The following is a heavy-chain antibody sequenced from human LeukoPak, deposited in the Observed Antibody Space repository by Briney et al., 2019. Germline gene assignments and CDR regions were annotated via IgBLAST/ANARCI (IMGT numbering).Heavy chain of an antibody. CDR1: GFTFSSYA. CDR2: ISGSGGST. Sequence: GGSLRLSCAASGFTFSSYAMSWVRQAPGKGLEWVSVISGSGGSTYYADSVKGRFTISRDNSKNTLYLQMNSLRAEDTAVYYCAKDLTPYDIVVVPAALDYWGQGTLVTVSS. V-gene: IGHV3-23*01. CDR3: AKDLTPYDIVVVPAALDY. J-gene: IGHJ4*02. D-gene: IGHD2-2*01.